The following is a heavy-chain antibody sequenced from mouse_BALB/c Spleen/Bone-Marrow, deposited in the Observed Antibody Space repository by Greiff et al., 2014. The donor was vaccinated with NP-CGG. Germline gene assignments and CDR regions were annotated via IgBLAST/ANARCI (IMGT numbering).Heavy chain of an antibody. CDR2: INPYNGGT. CDR1: GYSFTGYS. D-gene: IGHD2-4*01. J-gene: IGHJ4*01. Sequence: VQLQQPGPELVKPGASMKISCKASGYSFTGYSMNWVKQSHGKNLEWIGLINPYNGGTSYNQKFKGKATITVDKSSSTAYMELLSQTSEDSAVYYCARDYDYGNYAMDYWGQGTSVTVSS. CDR3: ARDYDYGNYAMDY. V-gene: IGHV1-18*01.